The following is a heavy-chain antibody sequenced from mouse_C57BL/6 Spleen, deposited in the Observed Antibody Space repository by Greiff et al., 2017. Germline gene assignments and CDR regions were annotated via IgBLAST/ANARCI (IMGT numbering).Heavy chain of an antibody. V-gene: IGHV14-4*01. CDR1: GFNIKDDY. J-gene: IGHJ2*01. CDR2: IDPENGDT. CDR3: TTRGTTVVAPFGY. Sequence: EVQRVESGAELVRPGASVKLSCTASGFNIKDDYMHWVKQRPEQGLEWIGWIDPENGDTEYASKFQGKATITADTSSNTAYLQLSSLTSEDTAVYYCTTRGTTVVAPFGYWGQGTTLTVSS. D-gene: IGHD1-1*01.